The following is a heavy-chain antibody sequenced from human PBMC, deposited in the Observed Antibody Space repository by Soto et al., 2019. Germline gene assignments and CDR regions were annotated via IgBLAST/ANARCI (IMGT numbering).Heavy chain of an antibody. CDR1: GGTFSSYA. CDR2: IIPIFGTA. J-gene: IGHJ5*02. V-gene: IGHV1-69*06. D-gene: IGHD3-10*01. Sequence: SVKVSCKASGGTFSSYAISWVRQAPGQGLEWMGGIIPIFGTANYAQKFQGRVTITADKSTSTAYMELSSLRSEDTAVYYCAREYSLYGSGSYYNVGNWFDPWGQGTLVTVSS. CDR3: AREYSLYGSGSYYNVGNWFDP.